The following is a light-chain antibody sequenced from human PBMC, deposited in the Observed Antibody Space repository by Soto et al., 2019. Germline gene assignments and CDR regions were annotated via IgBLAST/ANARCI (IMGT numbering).Light chain of an antibody. Sequence: DIQMTQSPSTLSASVGARVTITCRASQDINIWLAWYQQKPGKAPKLLIYKASTLERGVPSRFIGSGSGTDFTLAISSLQPDELATYYCQQYSSDSNTFGQGTRLDIK. CDR1: QDINIW. CDR3: QQYSSDSNT. J-gene: IGKJ2*01. V-gene: IGKV1-5*03. CDR2: KAS.